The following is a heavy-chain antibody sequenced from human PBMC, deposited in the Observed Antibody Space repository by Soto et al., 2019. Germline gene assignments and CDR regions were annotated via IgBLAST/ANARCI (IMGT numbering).Heavy chain of an antibody. CDR2: ISAYNGNT. D-gene: IGHD3-3*01. CDR1: GYTFTSYG. CDR3: ARERFLEWPPKPAKYYFDY. V-gene: IGHV1-18*01. J-gene: IGHJ4*02. Sequence: ASVKVSCKASGYTFTSYGISWVRQAPGQGLEWMGWISAYNGNTNYAQKLQGRVTMTTDTSTSTAHMELRSLRSDDTAVYYCARERFLEWPPKPAKYYFDYWGQGTLVTVS.